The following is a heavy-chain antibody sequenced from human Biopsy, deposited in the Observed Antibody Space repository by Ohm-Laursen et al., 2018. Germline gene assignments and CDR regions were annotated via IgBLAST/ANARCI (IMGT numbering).Heavy chain of an antibody. CDR1: GGSVRGYY. V-gene: IGHV4-59*02. CDR3: ARVRGSGFFAFDI. Sequence: SETLSLTCSVSGGSVRGYYWSWIRRTSGTGLAWIGHIFDDGATNYSPSPSLQGRVTLSIDTSENTFSLTLTSLTRADTGVYYCARVRGSGFFAFDIWGRGTTVSVSS. J-gene: IGHJ3*02. CDR2: IFDDGAT. D-gene: IGHD3-3*01.